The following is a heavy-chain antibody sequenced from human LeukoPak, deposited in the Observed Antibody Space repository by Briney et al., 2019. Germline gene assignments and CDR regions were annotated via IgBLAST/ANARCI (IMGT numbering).Heavy chain of an antibody. V-gene: IGHV1-46*01. J-gene: IGHJ4*02. D-gene: IGHD2-21*01. CDR2: SNPSGVGT. Sequence: ASEKVSCKASGYIITTYYMHWVRQAPGQGLEWMGVSNPSGVGTNYAQEFQGRVTMTRDTSTSTVYMELSSLRSEDTAVYYCAREEYGGYFDYWGQGTLVTVSS. CDR1: GYIITTYY. CDR3: AREEYGGYFDY.